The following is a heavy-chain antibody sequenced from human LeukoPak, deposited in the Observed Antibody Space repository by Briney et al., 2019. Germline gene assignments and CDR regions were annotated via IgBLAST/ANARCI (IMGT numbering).Heavy chain of an antibody. J-gene: IGHJ4*02. Sequence: GGSLRLSCAASGFTFDDYAMHWVRQAPGKGLEWVSGISWNSGSIGYADSVKGRFTISRANSKNTLYLQMKSLRVDDTAVYYCAKSVEHSNYRKFHDWGQGTLVTVSS. CDR1: GFTFDDYA. V-gene: IGHV3-9*01. CDR3: AKSVEHSNYRKFHD. D-gene: IGHD4-11*01. CDR2: ISWNSGSI.